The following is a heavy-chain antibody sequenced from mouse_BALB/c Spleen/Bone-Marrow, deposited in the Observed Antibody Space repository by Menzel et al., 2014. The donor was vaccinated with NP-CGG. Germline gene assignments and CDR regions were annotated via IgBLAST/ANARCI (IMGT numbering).Heavy chain of an antibody. CDR1: GYTFSSYW. D-gene: IGHD1-1*01. J-gene: IGHJ3*01. V-gene: IGHV1-9*01. CDR3: ARWGSFAY. CDR2: ILPGSGST. Sequence: QVQLQQSGAELMKPGASVKISCKATGYTFSSYWVEWVKQRPGHGLEWIGEILPGSGSTNYNEKFKGKATFTADTSSNTAYMQLSSLTSEDSAVHYCARWGSFAYWGQGTLVTVSA.